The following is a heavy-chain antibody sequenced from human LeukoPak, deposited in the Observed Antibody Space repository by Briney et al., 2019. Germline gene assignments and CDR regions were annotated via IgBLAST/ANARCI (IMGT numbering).Heavy chain of an antibody. Sequence: GESLKISCKGSGYSFTSYWIGWLRQVPEKGLEWMGIIYSGDSDTRYSPSFQGQVTISADKSISTAYLQWNSLKASDGAMYFCARLAYCGGDCYRTTRGYFQHWGQGTLVTVSS. CDR3: ARLAYCGGDCYRTTRGYFQH. J-gene: IGHJ1*01. CDR2: IYSGDSDT. CDR1: GYSFTSYW. D-gene: IGHD2-21*02. V-gene: IGHV5-51*01.